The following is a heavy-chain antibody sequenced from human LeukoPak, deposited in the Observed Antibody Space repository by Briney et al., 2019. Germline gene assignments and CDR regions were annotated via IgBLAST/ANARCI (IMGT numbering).Heavy chain of an antibody. Sequence: ASVKVSCKASGYTFTSYGISWVRQAHGQGLEWMGWISAYNGNTNYAQKLQGRVTMTTDTSTSTAYMELKSLRSDDTAVYYCARAPGSYSSGWYWFDPWGQGTLVTVSS. D-gene: IGHD6-19*01. J-gene: IGHJ5*02. V-gene: IGHV1-18*01. CDR1: GYTFTSYG. CDR2: ISAYNGNT. CDR3: ARAPGSYSSGWYWFDP.